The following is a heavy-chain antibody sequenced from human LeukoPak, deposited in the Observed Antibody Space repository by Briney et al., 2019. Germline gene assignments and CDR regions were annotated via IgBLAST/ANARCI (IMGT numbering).Heavy chain of an antibody. Sequence: GGSLRLSCAASGFTFSSYEINWVRQAPGKGLEWVSYISSSGSTIFYADSVKGRFTISRDNAKNSLYLQMNSLRAEDTAVYYCARGGSTSTLFDYWGQGTLVTVSS. CDR1: GFTFSSYE. CDR3: ARGGSTSTLFDY. CDR2: ISSSGSTI. V-gene: IGHV3-48*01. J-gene: IGHJ4*02. D-gene: IGHD2-2*01.